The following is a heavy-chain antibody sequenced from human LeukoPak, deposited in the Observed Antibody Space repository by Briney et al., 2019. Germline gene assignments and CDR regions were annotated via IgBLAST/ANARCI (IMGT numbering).Heavy chain of an antibody. CDR2: ISAYNGHT. CDR3: AREDSSGWYFFDY. J-gene: IGHJ4*02. Sequence: ASVKVSCKASGYTFINYGISWVRQAPGQGLEWMGWISAYNGHTNYAQKLRGRVTMTTDTSTSTVFMELRSLRSDDTAVYYCAREDSSGWYFFDYWGQGALVTVSS. D-gene: IGHD6-19*01. V-gene: IGHV1-18*04. CDR1: GYTFINYG.